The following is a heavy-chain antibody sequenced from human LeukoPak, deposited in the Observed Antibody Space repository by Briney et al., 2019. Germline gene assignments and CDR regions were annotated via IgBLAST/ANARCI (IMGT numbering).Heavy chain of an antibody. CDR1: GHTFTGYY. J-gene: IGHJ4*02. V-gene: IGHV1-2*02. Sequence: ASMKVSCKASGHTFTGYYMHWVRQAPGQGLEWMGWINPNSGGTNYAQKFQGRVTMTRDTSISTAYMELSRLRSDDTAVYYCARGGPYSSSWYDDYWGQGTLVTVSS. D-gene: IGHD6-13*01. CDR3: ARGGPYSSSWYDDY. CDR2: INPNSGGT.